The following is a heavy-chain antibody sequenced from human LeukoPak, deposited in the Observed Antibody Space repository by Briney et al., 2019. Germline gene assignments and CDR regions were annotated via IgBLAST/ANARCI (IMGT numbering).Heavy chain of an antibody. V-gene: IGHV4-39*07. Sequence: SETLSLTCTVSGGSISSSSYYWGWIRQPPGKGLEWIGSIYYSGSTYYNPSLKSRVTISVDTSKNQFSLKLSSVTAADTAVYYCARDSGIAVAGGFDYWGQGTLVTVSS. CDR2: IYYSGST. CDR3: ARDSGIAVAGGFDY. CDR1: GGSISSSSYY. J-gene: IGHJ4*02. D-gene: IGHD6-19*01.